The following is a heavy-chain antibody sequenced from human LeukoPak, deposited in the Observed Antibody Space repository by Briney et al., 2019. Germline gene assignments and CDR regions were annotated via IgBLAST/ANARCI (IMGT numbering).Heavy chain of an antibody. CDR2: INWNGGST. CDR1: GFTFDDYG. Sequence: PGGSLRLSCAASGFTFDDYGMSWVRQAPGKGLEWVSGINWNGGSTGYADSVKGRFTISRDNAKNSLYLQMNSLRAEDTALYYCARGQYYDFWSGVDYWGQGTLVTVSS. D-gene: IGHD3-3*01. CDR3: ARGQYYDFWSGVDY. V-gene: IGHV3-20*04. J-gene: IGHJ4*02.